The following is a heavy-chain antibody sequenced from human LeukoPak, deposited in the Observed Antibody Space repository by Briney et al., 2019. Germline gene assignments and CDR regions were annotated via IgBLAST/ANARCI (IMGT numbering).Heavy chain of an antibody. J-gene: IGHJ5*02. CDR1: GYTFTSYY. V-gene: IGHV1-46*01. CDR3: ARDYYDSSGYIGGWFDP. Sequence: ASVKVSCKASGYTFTSYYMHWVRQAPGQGLEWMGIINPSGGSTSYAQKFKGRVTMTRDMSTSTVYMELSSLRSEDTAVYYCARDYYDSSGYIGGWFDPWGQGTLVTVSS. D-gene: IGHD3-22*01. CDR2: INPSGGST.